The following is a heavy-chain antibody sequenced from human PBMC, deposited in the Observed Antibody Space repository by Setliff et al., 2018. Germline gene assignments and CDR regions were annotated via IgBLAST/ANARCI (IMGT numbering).Heavy chain of an antibody. CDR3: ARRATYYNFWSGYYDY. J-gene: IGHJ4*02. CDR2: IYYSGST. Sequence: SETLSLTCTVSGGSISSSSYYWGWIRQPPGKGLEWIGSIYYSGSTYYNPSLKSRVTISVDTSENRFSLKLSSVTAADTAVYYCARRATYYNFWSGYYDYWGQGTLVTVS. V-gene: IGHV4-39*07. D-gene: IGHD3-3*01. CDR1: GGSISSSSYY.